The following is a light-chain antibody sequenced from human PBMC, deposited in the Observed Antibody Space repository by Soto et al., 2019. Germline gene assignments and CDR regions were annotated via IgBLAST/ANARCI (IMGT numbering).Light chain of an antibody. CDR1: ISDVGGYHY. Sequence: QTLLTQPPSASGSPGQSVAIACTGTISDVGGYHYVSWYQQHPGKAPKLMIYEVNKRPSGVPDRFSGSKSGNTASLTVSGLQAEDEADYYCSSYAGSSNVFGTGTKVTVL. CDR3: SSYAGSSNV. V-gene: IGLV2-8*01. CDR2: EVN. J-gene: IGLJ1*01.